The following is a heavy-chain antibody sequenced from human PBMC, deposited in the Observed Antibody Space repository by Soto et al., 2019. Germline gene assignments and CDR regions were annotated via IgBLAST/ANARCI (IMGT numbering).Heavy chain of an antibody. J-gene: IGHJ4*02. V-gene: IGHV3-33*03. D-gene: IGHD2-15*01. CDR2: ARYDGSRQ. Sequence: QVQLVESGGGVVQPGRSLRLSCAASGFDFHIYGMHWVRQAPGKGLEWVGTARYDGSRQYYADFVKVRFTISRDNSKNPLSLEMKSLRAEDTAVYYCTKDNHLGYCSGGRGYGLDCWGQGTLVTVSS. CDR1: GFDFHIYG. CDR3: TKDNHLGYCSGGRGYGLDC.